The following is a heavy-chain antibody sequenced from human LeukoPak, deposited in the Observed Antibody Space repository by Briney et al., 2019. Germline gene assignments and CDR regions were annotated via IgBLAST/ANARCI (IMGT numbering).Heavy chain of an antibody. D-gene: IGHD6-19*01. Sequence: KTSETLSLACAVYGGSFSGYYWSRIRQPPGKGLEWIGEINHSGSTNYNPSLKSRVTISIDTSKNQFSLKLSSVTAADTAVYYCARGRFQWLEPSRYYYYGMDVWGQGTTVTVSS. CDR3: ARGRFQWLEPSRYYYYGMDV. J-gene: IGHJ6*02. CDR2: INHSGST. CDR1: GGSFSGYY. V-gene: IGHV4-34*01.